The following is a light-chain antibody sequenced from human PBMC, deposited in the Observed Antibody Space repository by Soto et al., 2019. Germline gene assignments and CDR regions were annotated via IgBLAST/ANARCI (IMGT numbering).Light chain of an antibody. Sequence: QSALTQPPSASGSPGQSVTISCTGTSSDVGSYNLVSWYQQHPGKAPKLMIYEGSKRPSGVSNRFSGSKSGNTASLTISGLQAEDEADYYCCSYAGSSPYVFGTGTKVTVL. CDR1: SSDVGSYNL. CDR3: CSYAGSSPYV. CDR2: EGS. V-gene: IGLV2-23*01. J-gene: IGLJ1*01.